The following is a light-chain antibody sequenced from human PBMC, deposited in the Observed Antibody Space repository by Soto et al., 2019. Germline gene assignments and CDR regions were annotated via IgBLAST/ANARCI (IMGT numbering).Light chain of an antibody. Sequence: QSALTQPAPVSGSPGQSITISCTGTSSDVGTYNLVSWYQQHPGKAPKLMIYEGSKRPSGLSNRFSGSKSGNTASLTISGLQAEDEADYYCCSYAGSSTLVFGGGTKVTVL. CDR3: CSYAGSSTLV. V-gene: IGLV2-23*01. CDR1: SSDVGTYNL. CDR2: EGS. J-gene: IGLJ3*02.